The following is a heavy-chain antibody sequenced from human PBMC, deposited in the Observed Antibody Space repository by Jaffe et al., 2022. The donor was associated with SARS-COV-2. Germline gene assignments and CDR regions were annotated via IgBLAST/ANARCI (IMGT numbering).Heavy chain of an antibody. CDR2: IYYSGST. Sequence: QLQLQESGPGLVKPSETLSLTCTVSGGSISSSSYYWGWIRQPPGKGLEWIGSIYYSGSTYYNPSLKSRVTISVDTSKNQFSLKLSSVTAADTAVYYCARLAGGVIVMDYWGQGTLVTVSS. J-gene: IGHJ4*02. CDR1: GGSISSSSYY. CDR3: ARLAGGVIVMDY. V-gene: IGHV4-39*01. D-gene: IGHD3-16*02.